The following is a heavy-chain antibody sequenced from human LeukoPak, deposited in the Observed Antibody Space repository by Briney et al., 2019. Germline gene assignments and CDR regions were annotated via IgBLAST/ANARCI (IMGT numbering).Heavy chain of an antibody. V-gene: IGHV3-23*01. Sequence: PGGSLRLSCVASGFTFSRFAMSWVRQAPGSGLEWVSAIRADGGNTYYADSVKGRFTVSRDNSKNTLFLQMNSLRADDTAAYYCAKSPQWEPRYFEVWGRGTLVAVSS. D-gene: IGHD1-26*01. J-gene: IGHJ2*01. CDR3: AKSPQWEPRYFEV. CDR2: IRADGGNT. CDR1: GFTFSRFA.